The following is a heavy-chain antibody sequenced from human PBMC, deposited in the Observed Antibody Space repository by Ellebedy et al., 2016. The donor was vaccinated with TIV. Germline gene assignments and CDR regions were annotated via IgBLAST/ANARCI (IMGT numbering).Heavy chain of an antibody. CDR1: GGSISSYY. V-gene: IGHV4-59*13. D-gene: IGHD3/OR15-3a*01. Sequence: SETLSLTXTVSGGSISSYYWNWIRQPPGKGLEWIGHIYYSGSTTYNPSLKSRVSILVDRSKTHFSLNVRSVTAADTAVYYCARTDLRYGMDVWGQGTTVTVS. CDR2: IYYSGST. CDR3: ARTDLRYGMDV. J-gene: IGHJ6*02.